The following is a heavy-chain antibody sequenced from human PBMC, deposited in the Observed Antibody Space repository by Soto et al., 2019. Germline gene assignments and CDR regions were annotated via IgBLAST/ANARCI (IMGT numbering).Heavy chain of an antibody. V-gene: IGHV4-38-2*01. D-gene: IGHD1-26*01. CDR2: IYRSGTT. CDR1: NFSISSGYY. CDR3: ARTHSGSYYSVFNY. Sequence: LTCVVSNFSISSGYYWGWIRQSPGKGLEWIASIYRSGTTSYNPSLKSRVTISVDPSKNQFSLMLTAVTAADTAVYYCARTHSGSYYSVFNYWGRGSLVTVSS. J-gene: IGHJ4*02.